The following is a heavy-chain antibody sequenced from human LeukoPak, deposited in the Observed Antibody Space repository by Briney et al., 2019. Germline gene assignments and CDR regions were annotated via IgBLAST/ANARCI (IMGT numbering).Heavy chain of an antibody. D-gene: IGHD2-2*01. V-gene: IGHV1-2*02. CDR1: GYTITDYY. CDR2: INPDTGGS. CDR3: SREYQLLVTYWFDP. Sequence: ASVKVSCKTSGYTITDYYLHWVRQAPGQGLEWMGWINPDTGGSFSAQKFQGRVTMTRDMSINTAYMELNRLSFDDTAVYYCSREYQLLVTYWFDPWGQGTPVTVSS. J-gene: IGHJ5*01.